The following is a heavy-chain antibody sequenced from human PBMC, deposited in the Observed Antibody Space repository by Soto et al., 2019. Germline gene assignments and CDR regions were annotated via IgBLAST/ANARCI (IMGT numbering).Heavy chain of an antibody. J-gene: IGHJ3*01. CDR2: ISGYNGRT. CDR1: GYNFRNFG. Sequence: QVQLEQSGDAVKKPGASVKVSCKASGYNFRNFGITWVRQASGLGLEWLGWISGYNGRTSSARNFRDRVVLTTDTATKTGQHELRSLTSDDTAIYYCAREGYSSGFDPFDFWGQGTKVTVSS. V-gene: IGHV1-18*01. D-gene: IGHD5-18*01. CDR3: AREGYSSGFDPFDF.